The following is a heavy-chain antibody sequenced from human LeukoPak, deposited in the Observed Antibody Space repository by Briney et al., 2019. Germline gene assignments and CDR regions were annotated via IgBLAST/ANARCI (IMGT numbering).Heavy chain of an antibody. CDR3: TVLSDGDAFDI. Sequence: GASVKVSCEASGYTFTGYYMHWVRQVPGQGLEWLGRNDPKTGGTKYAQKFQGRVTMTRDTSSSTAYMDLSSLRSDDTAVYFCTVLSDGDAFDIWGQGTLVTVSS. CDR2: NDPKTGGT. J-gene: IGHJ3*02. CDR1: GYTFTGYY. D-gene: IGHD6-6*01. V-gene: IGHV1-2*06.